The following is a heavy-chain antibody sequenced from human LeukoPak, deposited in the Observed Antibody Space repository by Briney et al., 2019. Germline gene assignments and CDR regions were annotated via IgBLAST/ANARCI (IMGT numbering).Heavy chain of an antibody. D-gene: IGHD3-10*01. V-gene: IGHV1-46*01. CDR1: GYSLTTYY. Sequence: ASVKVSCKASGYSLTTYYMHWVRQAPGQGLEWMAIINPSGGSTNYAQKFQGRVTMTEDTSTDTAYMELSSLRSEDTAVYYCATRGYYYGSGSHYYYYGMDVWGQGTTVTVSS. CDR2: INPSGGST. J-gene: IGHJ6*02. CDR3: ATRGYYYGSGSHYYYYGMDV.